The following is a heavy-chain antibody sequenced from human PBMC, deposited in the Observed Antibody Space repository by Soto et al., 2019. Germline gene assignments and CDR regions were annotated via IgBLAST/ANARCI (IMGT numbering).Heavy chain of an antibody. J-gene: IGHJ3*02. CDR2: IKHSGSS. D-gene: IGHD6-19*01. CDR3: ARGGSSDWQVALDI. CDR1: AGSFSRYY. Sequence: TSETLSLTCAVYAGSFSRYYWNWIRQSPGKGLEWIGKIKHSGSSNYNPSLRSRVSISVDMSKNQFSLRLTSVTAADTAVYYCARGGSSDWQVALDIWGQGTMVTVSS. V-gene: IGHV4-34*01.